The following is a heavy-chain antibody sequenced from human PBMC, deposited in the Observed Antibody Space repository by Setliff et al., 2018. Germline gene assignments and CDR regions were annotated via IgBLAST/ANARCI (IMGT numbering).Heavy chain of an antibody. V-gene: IGHV1-69*10. CDR3: ARDGGFGESSRYFDY. CDR2: IIPILGIA. CDR1: GGTFSSYA. Sequence: SVKVSCKASGGTFSSYAISWVRQAPGQGLEWMGGIIPILGIANYAQKFQGRVTITADESTSTAYMELSSLRSEDAAVYYCARDGGFGESSRYFDYWGQGTLVTVSS. J-gene: IGHJ4*02. D-gene: IGHD3-10*01.